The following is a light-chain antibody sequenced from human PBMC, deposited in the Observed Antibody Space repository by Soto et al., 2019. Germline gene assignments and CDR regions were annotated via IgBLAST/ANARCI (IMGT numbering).Light chain of an antibody. CDR1: QSINNY. CDR2: AAS. J-gene: IGKJ1*01. CDR3: QQSYGTPWT. V-gene: IGKV1-39*01. Sequence: DSQMAQSPSSLSAAVGNRVALTYRASQSINNYLNWYQQKPGKAPKLLIYAASSLQSGVPSRFSGSGSGTDFTLPISSLQPEDFATYYCQQSYGTPWTTGQGTKVDIK.